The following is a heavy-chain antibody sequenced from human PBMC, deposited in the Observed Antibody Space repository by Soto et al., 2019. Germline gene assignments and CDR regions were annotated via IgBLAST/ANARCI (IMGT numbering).Heavy chain of an antibody. CDR1: GYTFTSYG. V-gene: IGHV1-18*01. J-gene: IGHJ6*03. CDR3: ARDPPWFGKHPGPFFYMDV. Sequence: GASVKVSCKASGYTFTSYGISWVRQAPGQGLEWMGWISAYNGNTNYAQKLQGRVTMTTDTSTSTAYMELRSLRSDDTAVYYCARDPPWFGKHPGPFFYMDVWGKGTTVTVSS. CDR2: ISAYNGNT. D-gene: IGHD3-10*01.